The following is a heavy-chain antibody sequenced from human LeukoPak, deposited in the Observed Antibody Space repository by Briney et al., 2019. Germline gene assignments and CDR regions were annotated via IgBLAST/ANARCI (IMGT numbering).Heavy chain of an antibody. J-gene: IGHJ4*02. D-gene: IGHD4-11*01. V-gene: IGHV3-48*01. CDR3: ARGTGSNYTLGY. CDR2: ISGSGSAM. CDR1: GFTFSSYS. Sequence: GGSLRLSCAASGFTFSSYSMNWVRRAPGKGLEWVSYISGSGSAMYYADSVKGRFTISRDNAKNSLYLQMNSLRAEDTAVYYCARGTGSNYTLGYWGQGTLVTVSS.